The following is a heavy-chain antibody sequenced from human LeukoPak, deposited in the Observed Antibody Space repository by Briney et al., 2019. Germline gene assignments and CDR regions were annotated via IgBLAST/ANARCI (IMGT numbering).Heavy chain of an antibody. J-gene: IGHJ4*02. CDR3: ARDLGSSWAGLNYFDY. CDR1: GFTFSSYW. CDR2: IKQDGSEK. D-gene: IGHD6-13*01. V-gene: IGHV3-7*03. Sequence: GGSLRLSRAASGFTFSSYWMSWVRQAPGKGLEWVANIKQDGSEKYYVDSVKGRFTISRDNAKNSLYLQMNSLRAEDTAVYYCARDLGSSWAGLNYFDYWGQGTLVTVSS.